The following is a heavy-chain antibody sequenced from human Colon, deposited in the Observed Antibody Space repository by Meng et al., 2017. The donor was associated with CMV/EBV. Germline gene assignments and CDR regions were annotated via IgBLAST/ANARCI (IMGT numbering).Heavy chain of an antibody. V-gene: IGHV3-30*01. CDR3: ARDKIGGYAYGYLDF. CDR1: GFSFSTCA. CDR2: ITYDGNKR. D-gene: IGHD5-18*01. J-gene: IGHJ4*02. Sequence: GGSLRLSCAASGFSFSTCAMHWVRQAPGKGLEWVAVITYDGNKRYYADSVKGRFTVSRDNSKDTLYLQLNSPRAEDTAVYYCARDKIGGYAYGYLDFWGQGTPVTVSS.